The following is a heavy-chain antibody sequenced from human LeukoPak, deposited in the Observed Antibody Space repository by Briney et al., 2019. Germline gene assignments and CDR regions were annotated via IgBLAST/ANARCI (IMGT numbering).Heavy chain of an antibody. CDR1: GYTFSDYF. V-gene: IGHV1-2*02. CDR3: ARDDPRDLVDIDY. D-gene: IGHD3/OR15-3a*01. CDR2: INLNNGFT. Sequence: GASVKVSCKSSGYTFSDYFVHWVRRAPGQGLEWMGWINLNNGFTDYAHNLQGRVTMTWDTSITTAYMELSGLTSDDTAVYYCARDDPRDLVDIDYWGQGTLVTVSS. J-gene: IGHJ4*02.